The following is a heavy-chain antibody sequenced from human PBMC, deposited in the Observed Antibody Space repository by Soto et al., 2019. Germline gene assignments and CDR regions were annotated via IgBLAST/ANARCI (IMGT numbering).Heavy chain of an antibody. Sequence: EVQLLESGGGLVEPGGSLRLSCAASGFTFSNYGINWVRQAPGRGLEWVSGISNIGGTYYTDSVKGRSTISRDNSKNTMELQMNSRRAGDGAVYYCSVITEGYWGQGILVTVS. D-gene: IGHD3-16*02. J-gene: IGHJ4*02. CDR1: GFTFSNYG. V-gene: IGHV3-23*01. CDR3: SVITEGY. CDR2: ISNIGGT.